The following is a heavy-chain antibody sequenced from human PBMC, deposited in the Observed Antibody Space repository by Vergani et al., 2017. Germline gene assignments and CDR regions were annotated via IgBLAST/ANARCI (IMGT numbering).Heavy chain of an antibody. CDR2: SIPILGTA. V-gene: IGHV1-69*11. D-gene: IGHD2-2*01. CDR3: ARRSGSSTSCYEHYYYYMDV. Sequence: QVQLVQSGAEVQKPGSSVKVSCKASGGTFSSYAISWVRQAPGQGLEGMGRSIPILGTANYAQQFQARVTITADESTSTAYMELSSLRSEDTAVYYCARRSGSSTSCYEHYYYYMDVWGKGTTVTVSS. CDR1: GGTFSSYA. J-gene: IGHJ6*03.